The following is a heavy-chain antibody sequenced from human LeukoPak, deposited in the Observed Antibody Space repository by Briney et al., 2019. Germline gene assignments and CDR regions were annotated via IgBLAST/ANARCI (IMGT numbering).Heavy chain of an antibody. D-gene: IGHD2-2*01. CDR1: GFTFSSYA. J-gene: IGHJ6*02. CDR3: ATSPPDIVVVPAAHYYYYGMDA. Sequence: GGSLRLSCAASGFTFSSYAMSWVRQAPGKGLEWVSAISGSGGSTYYADSVKGRFTISRDNSKNTLYLQMNSLRAEDTAVYYCATSPPDIVVVPAAHYYYYGMDAWGQGTTVTVSS. V-gene: IGHV3-23*01. CDR2: ISGSGGST.